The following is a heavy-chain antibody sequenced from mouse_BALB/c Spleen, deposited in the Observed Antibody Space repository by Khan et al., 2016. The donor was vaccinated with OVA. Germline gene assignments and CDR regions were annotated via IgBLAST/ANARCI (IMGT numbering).Heavy chain of an antibody. CDR2: VSTGGGYT. J-gene: IGHJ3*01. CDR1: GFTFSTYG. V-gene: IGHV5-6*01. CDR3: ARLAYYYDSEGFAY. D-gene: IGHD1-1*01. Sequence: EVELVESGGDLVKPGGSLKLSCAASGFTFSTYGMSWVRQTPDKRLEWVATVSTGGGYTYYTDSVKGRFTISRDNAKNTLYLQMSSLKSEDKAMFYCARLAYYYDSEGFAYWGQGTLVTVSA.